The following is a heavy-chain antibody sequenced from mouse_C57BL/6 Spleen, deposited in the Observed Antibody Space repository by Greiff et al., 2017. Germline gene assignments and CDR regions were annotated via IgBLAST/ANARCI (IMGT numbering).Heavy chain of an antibody. CDR1: GFNIKDDY. D-gene: IGHD2-5*01. CDR3: TTPYYSNYGATWFAY. J-gene: IGHJ3*01. Sequence: EVQLQQSGAELVRPGASVKLSCTASGFNIKDDYMHWVKQRPEQGLEWIGWIDPENGDTEYASKFQGKATITADTSSNTAYLQLSSLTSEDTAVYYCTTPYYSNYGATWFAYWGQGTLVTVSA. V-gene: IGHV14-4*01. CDR2: IDPENGDT.